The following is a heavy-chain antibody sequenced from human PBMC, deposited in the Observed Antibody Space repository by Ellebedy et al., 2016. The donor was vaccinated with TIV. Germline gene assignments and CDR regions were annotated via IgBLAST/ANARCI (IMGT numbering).Heavy chain of an antibody. Sequence: GESLKISCAASGFTVSFNYMSWVRQAPGKGLEWVSGLYNDDRIYYADSVKGRFTISRDNSKYTLYLQMNSLRAEDTAVYYCARGLTGDRGGWGWYFDLWGRGTLVTVSS. CDR3: ARGLTGDRGGWGWYFDL. CDR1: GFTVSFNY. J-gene: IGHJ2*01. V-gene: IGHV3-53*01. CDR2: LYNDDRI. D-gene: IGHD1-20*01.